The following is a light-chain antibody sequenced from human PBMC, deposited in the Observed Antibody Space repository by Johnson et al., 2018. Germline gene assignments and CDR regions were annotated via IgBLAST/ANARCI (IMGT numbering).Light chain of an antibody. J-gene: IGLJ1*01. CDR2: ENN. Sequence: QSVLTQPPSVSAAPGQKVTISCSGSSSNIGNNYVSWYQQLPGTAPTLLIYENNKRPSGIPDRFSGSKSGTSATLGITGLQTGDEADYYCGTVDSSLSAGNVFGTGTKVTVL. CDR1: SSNIGNNY. V-gene: IGLV1-51*02. CDR3: GTVDSSLSAGNV.